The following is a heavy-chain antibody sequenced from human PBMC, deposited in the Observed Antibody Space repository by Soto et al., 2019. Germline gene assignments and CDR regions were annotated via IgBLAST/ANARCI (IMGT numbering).Heavy chain of an antibody. V-gene: IGHV3-33*01. J-gene: IGHJ5*02. CDR1: GFTFSSYG. D-gene: IGHD1-1*01. CDR3: ASTLRIKATETIDH. Sequence: QVQLVESGGGVVQPGTSLRLSCATSGFTFSSYGMHWVRQAPGKGLEWVAVIWYDGTNKYYADSVKGRYTISRDNSKNTLYLQMNSLRAEDTAMYYCASTLRIKATETIDHWGQGTLVTVSS. CDR2: IWYDGTNK.